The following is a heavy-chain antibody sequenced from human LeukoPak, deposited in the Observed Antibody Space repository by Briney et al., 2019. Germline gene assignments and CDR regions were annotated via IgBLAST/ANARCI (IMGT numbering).Heavy chain of an antibody. D-gene: IGHD3-10*01. CDR1: GFTFSSYG. CDR2: IRYDGSNK. V-gene: IGHV3-30*02. J-gene: IGHJ4*02. CDR3: AKGSWFGELSYFDF. Sequence: GGSLRLSCAASGFTFSSYGMHWVRQAPGKGLEWVAFIRYDGSNKYYADSVKGRFTISRDNSKNTLYLQMNSLTAEDTAVYHCAKGSWFGELSYFDFWGQGTLVTVSS.